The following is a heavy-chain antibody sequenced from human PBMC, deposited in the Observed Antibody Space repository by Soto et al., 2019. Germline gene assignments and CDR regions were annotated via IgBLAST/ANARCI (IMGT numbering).Heavy chain of an antibody. CDR2: IIPIFGTA. Sequence: GASVKVSCKASGGSFSSYVISWVRQAPGQGLEWMGGIIPIFGTANYEQRFQGRLTINADERTNTAYMELSTLRPEDSAVYYCATSSRKHCRGDTCFENCFDAWGQGTRVTVSS. J-gene: IGHJ5*02. CDR1: GGSFSSYV. V-gene: IGHV1-69*13. CDR3: ATSSRKHCRGDTCFENCFDA. D-gene: IGHD2-15*01.